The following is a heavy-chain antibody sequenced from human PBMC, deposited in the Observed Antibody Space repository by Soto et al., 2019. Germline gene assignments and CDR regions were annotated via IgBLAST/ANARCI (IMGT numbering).Heavy chain of an antibody. V-gene: IGHV4-59*01. CDR2: SYYSGST. Sequence: LSLTCTVSGGSIISYYWSWIRQPPGKGLEWSGYSYYSGSTNYNPSLKSRVTISVDTSKNQFSLKLSSVTAADTAVYYCARRYGGNFDYWGQGTLVTVSS. D-gene: IGHD3-16*01. CDR3: ARRYGGNFDY. J-gene: IGHJ4*02. CDR1: GGSIISYY.